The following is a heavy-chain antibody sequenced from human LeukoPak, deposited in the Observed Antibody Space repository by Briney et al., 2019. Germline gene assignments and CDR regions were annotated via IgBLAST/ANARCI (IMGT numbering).Heavy chain of an antibody. V-gene: IGHV1-69*05. J-gene: IGHJ4*02. Sequence: ASVKVSCKASGGTFSSYAISWVRQAPGQGLEWMGGIIPIFGTANYAQKFQGRVTITTDESTSTAYMELSSLRSEDTAAYYCARVRIFGVVMTYYFDYWGQGTLVTVSS. CDR2: IIPIFGTA. CDR1: GGTFSSYA. CDR3: ARVRIFGVVMTYYFDY. D-gene: IGHD3-3*01.